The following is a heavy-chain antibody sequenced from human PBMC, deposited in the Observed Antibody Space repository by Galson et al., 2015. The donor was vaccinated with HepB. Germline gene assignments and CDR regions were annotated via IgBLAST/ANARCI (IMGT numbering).Heavy chain of an antibody. CDR2: ISSSSSTI. V-gene: IGHV3-48*04. J-gene: IGHJ3*02. D-gene: IGHD3-22*01. CDR3: ARDAGTYYYDSSGYYDGSNAFDI. Sequence: SLRLSCAASGFTFSSYSMNWVRQAPGKGLEWVSYISSSSSTIYYADSLKGRFTISRDNAKNSLYLQMNSLRAEDTAVYYCARDAGTYYYDSSGYYDGSNAFDIWGQGTMVTVSS. CDR1: GFTFSSYS.